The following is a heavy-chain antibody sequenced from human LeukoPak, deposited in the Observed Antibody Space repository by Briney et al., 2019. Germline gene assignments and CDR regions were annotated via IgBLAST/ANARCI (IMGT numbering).Heavy chain of an antibody. CDR3: ARASDSLSFDY. CDR1: GGSISSYY. J-gene: IGHJ4*02. V-gene: IGHV4-59*01. D-gene: IGHD2-15*01. Sequence: SETLSLTCTVSGGSISSYYWSWIRQPPGKGLEWIGYTYYSGSTNYNPSLKSRVTISVDTSKNQFPLKLSSVTAADTAVYYCARASDSLSFDYWGQGTLVTVSS. CDR2: TYYSGST.